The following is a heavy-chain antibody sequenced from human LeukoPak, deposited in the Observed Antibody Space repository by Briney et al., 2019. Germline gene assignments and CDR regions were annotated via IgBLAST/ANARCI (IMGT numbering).Heavy chain of an antibody. CDR2: IYYSGST. V-gene: IGHV4-59*01. CDR3: AREGDSSGYRSIGY. J-gene: IGHJ4*02. Sequence: SETLSLTCTVSGGSISSYYWSWIRQPPGKGLEWIGYIYYSGSTNYNPSLKSRVTISVDTSKNQFSLKLSSVTAADTAVYYCAREGDSSGYRSIGYWGQGTLVTVSS. CDR1: GGSISSYY. D-gene: IGHD3-22*01.